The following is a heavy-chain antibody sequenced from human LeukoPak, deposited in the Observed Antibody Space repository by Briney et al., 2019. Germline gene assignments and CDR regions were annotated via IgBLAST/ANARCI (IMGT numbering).Heavy chain of an antibody. CDR3: ARAGQSDY. V-gene: IGHV3-11*01. Sequence: GGSLRLSCAASGFTFSDYYMNWIRQAPGKGLEWVSSISGGSRTINYADSEKGRFTTSRDNAKNSLYLQVNSLRAEDTAVYYCARAGQSDYWGQGTLVTVSS. CDR1: GFTFSDYY. CDR2: ISGGSRTI. J-gene: IGHJ4*02.